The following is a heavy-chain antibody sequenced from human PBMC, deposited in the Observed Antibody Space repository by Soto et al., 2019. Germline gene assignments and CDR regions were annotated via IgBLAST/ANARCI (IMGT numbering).Heavy chain of an antibody. D-gene: IGHD3-10*01. Sequence: SETLSLTCTVSGASINSSSYNWGWIRQPPGKGLEWIGTIYYRGTTYYNPSLGSRLTISVDTSKNLFSLKLTSVTAADTAVYYCTSVRGINVYWGQGTLVTVSS. CDR1: GASINSSSYN. CDR3: TSVRGINVY. CDR2: IYYRGTT. J-gene: IGHJ4*02. V-gene: IGHV4-39*01.